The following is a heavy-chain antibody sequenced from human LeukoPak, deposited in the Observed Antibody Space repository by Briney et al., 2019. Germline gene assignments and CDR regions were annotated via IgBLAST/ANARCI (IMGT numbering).Heavy chain of an antibody. D-gene: IGHD6-13*01. J-gene: IGHJ4*02. Sequence: SETLSLTCAVYGGSFSGYYWSRIRQPPGKGLEWIGEINHSGSTNYNPSLKSRVTISVDTSKNQFSLKLSSVTAADTAVYYCARGPNIAAAGHASYYFDYWGQGTLVTVSS. CDR2: INHSGST. CDR3: ARGPNIAAAGHASYYFDY. V-gene: IGHV4-34*01. CDR1: GGSFSGYY.